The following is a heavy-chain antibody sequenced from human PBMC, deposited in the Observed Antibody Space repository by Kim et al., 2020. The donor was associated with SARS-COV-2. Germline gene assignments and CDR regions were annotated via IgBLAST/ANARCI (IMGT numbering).Heavy chain of an antibody. D-gene: IGHD3-10*01. CDR2: IYYSGST. V-gene: IGHV4-59*13. CDR3: ARAGVEKLLWFGDDKPGYYYGMDV. Sequence: SETLSLTCTVSGGSISSYYWSWIRQPPGKGLEWIGYIYYSGSTNYNPSLKSRVTISVDTSKNQFSLKLSSVTAADTAVYYCARAGVEKLLWFGDDKPGYYYGMDVWGQGTTVTVSS. J-gene: IGHJ6*02. CDR1: GGSISSYY.